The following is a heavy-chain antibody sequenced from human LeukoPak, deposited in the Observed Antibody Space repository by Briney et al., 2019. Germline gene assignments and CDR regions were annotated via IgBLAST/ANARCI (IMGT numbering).Heavy chain of an antibody. CDR1: GFTFSSNG. J-gene: IGHJ6*04. CDR3: AELGITMIGGV. CDR2: IQYDGSKK. V-gene: IGHV3-30*02. Sequence: GGSLRLSCVASGFTFSSNGMHWVRQAPGKGLEWVTFIQYDGSKKYYADSVKGRFTISRDNSKNTLYLEMNSLRAEDTAVYYCAELGITMIGGVWGKGTTVTISS. D-gene: IGHD3-10*02.